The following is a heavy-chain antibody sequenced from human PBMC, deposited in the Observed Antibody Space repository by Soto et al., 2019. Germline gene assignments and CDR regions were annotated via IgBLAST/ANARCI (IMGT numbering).Heavy chain of an antibody. CDR3: ARDQDGAGSSWFDP. Sequence: QGQLVESGGGMVQPGTSLRLSCAASGFTFRSYAMHWVRQAPGKGLEWVASIWYDGSNQHYAHSVRGRFTISRDNSKNTLVLQMRSLRVDDTAVYYCARDQDGAGSSWFDPWGQGTLVTVSS. CDR2: IWYDGSNQ. V-gene: IGHV3-33*01. D-gene: IGHD4-17*01. CDR1: GFTFRSYA. J-gene: IGHJ5*02.